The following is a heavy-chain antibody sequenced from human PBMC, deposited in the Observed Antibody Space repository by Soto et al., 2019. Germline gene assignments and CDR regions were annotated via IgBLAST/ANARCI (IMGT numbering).Heavy chain of an antibody. V-gene: IGHV1-2*04. CDR3: ARSRHGLSERLFDY. CDR1: GYTFTGYY. D-gene: IGHD1-1*01. CDR2: INPNSGGT. Sequence: ASVKVSCKASGYTFTGYYMHWVRQAPGQGLEWMGWINPNSGGTNYAQKFQGWVTMTRDTSISTGYMELSRLRSDDTAVYYCARSRHGLSERLFDYWGQGTLVTVSS. J-gene: IGHJ4*02.